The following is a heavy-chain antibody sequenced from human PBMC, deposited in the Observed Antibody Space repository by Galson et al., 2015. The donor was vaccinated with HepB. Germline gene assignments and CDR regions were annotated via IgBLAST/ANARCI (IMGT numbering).Heavy chain of an antibody. CDR1: GDTFNNYA. CDR2: VLPVFDTP. J-gene: IGHJ4*02. CDR3: ARDRHNYYDSRGYSGSFDI. V-gene: IGHV1-69*13. D-gene: IGHD3-22*01. Sequence: SVKVSCKASGDTFNNYAFNWVRQAPGQGLEWMGGVLPVFDTPIYAQKFQVRVTITADESTSTVYMELSRLRSDDTAVYYCARDRHNYYDSRGYSGSFDIWGQGTLVTVSS.